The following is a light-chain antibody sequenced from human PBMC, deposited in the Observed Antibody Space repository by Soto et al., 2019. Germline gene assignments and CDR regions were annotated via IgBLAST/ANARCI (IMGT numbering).Light chain of an antibody. Sequence: EIVMTQSPATLSVSPGERATLSCRASQSISINLAWYQQKLGQAPRLLIYGASTRATDIPARFSGSGSGTEFTLTISSLQSEDFAIYYCQQYDSWPPYTFGQGTKVEI. CDR2: GAS. CDR3: QQYDSWPPYT. CDR1: QSISIN. J-gene: IGKJ2*01. V-gene: IGKV3-15*01.